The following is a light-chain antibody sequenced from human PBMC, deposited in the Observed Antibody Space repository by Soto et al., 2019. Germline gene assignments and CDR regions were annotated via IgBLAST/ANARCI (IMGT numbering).Light chain of an antibody. Sequence: QSVLTQPPSVSGAPGQRVTISCTGSSSNIGAGYDVHWYQLLPGTAPKLLIYRDTNRPSGVPDRFSGSKSGTSASLAITGLQADDDADYYCQSYDSSLSGVVFGGGTKVTV. J-gene: IGLJ2*01. CDR3: QSYDSSLSGVV. CDR1: SSNIGAGYD. V-gene: IGLV1-40*01. CDR2: RDT.